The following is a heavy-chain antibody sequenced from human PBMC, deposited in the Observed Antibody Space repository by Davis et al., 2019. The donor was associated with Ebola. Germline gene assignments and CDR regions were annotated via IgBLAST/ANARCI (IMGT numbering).Heavy chain of an antibody. Sequence: SETLSLTCAVSGGSISSSNWWSWVRQPPGKGLEWIGEIYHSGSTYYNPSLKSRVTISVDTSKNQFSLKLSSVTAADTAVYYCATYYYYGMDVWGQGTTVTVSS. J-gene: IGHJ6*02. CDR2: IYHSGST. V-gene: IGHV4-4*02. CDR1: GGSISSSNW. CDR3: ATYYYYGMDV.